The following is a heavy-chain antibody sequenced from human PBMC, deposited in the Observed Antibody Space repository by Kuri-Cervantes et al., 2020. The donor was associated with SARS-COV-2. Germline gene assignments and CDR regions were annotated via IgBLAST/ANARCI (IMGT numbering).Heavy chain of an antibody. CDR2: IRYDGSNK. J-gene: IGHJ3*01. CDR1: GFTFSSYG. CDR3: ARDSAAWLWGDACDV. V-gene: IGHV3-30*02. Sequence: GGFLRLSFQASGFTFSSYGMHWVGQAPGKGLEWVAFIRYDGSNKYYADSVKGRFTISRDNSKNTLYLQMNSLRAEDTAVYFCARDSAAWLWGDACDVWCQETMVTVSS. D-gene: IGHD3-16*01.